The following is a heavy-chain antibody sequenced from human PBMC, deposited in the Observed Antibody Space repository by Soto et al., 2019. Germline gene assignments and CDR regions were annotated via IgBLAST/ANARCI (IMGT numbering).Heavy chain of an antibody. CDR2: ISYDGHTQ. D-gene: IGHD3-10*01. V-gene: IGHV3-30*18. CDR3: VKDQVVGGQYYGPSELVF. CDR1: QFTFRTYG. J-gene: IGHJ4*02. Sequence: PGGSLTLSCATSQFTFRTYGMQWVRHAPGKGLEWVAHISYDGHTQHLADSVKSRFTVSRDNSKNTLYLQMSRLIIEDTAVYYCVKDQVVGGQYYGPSELVFWGLGTLVTVSS.